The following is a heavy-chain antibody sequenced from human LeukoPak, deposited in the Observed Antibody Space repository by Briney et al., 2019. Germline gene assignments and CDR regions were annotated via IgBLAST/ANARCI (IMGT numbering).Heavy chain of an antibody. J-gene: IGHJ4*02. CDR1: DGSISSYY. D-gene: IGHD6-13*01. CDR3: ARDRRYSSTHYFDY. CDR2: IYYTGST. Sequence: SETLSLTCTVSDGSISSYYWSWIRQPPGKGLEWIGYIYYTGSTNYNPSLKSRVTISVDTSKNQFSLNLSSVTAADTAVYYCARDRRYSSTHYFDYWGQGILVTVSS. V-gene: IGHV4-59*01.